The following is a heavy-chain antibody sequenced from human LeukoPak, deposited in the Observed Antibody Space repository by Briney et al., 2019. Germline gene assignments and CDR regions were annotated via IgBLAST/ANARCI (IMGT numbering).Heavy chain of an antibody. CDR3: VKNSGVSWGVSDY. J-gene: IGHJ4*02. CDR2: FGSTGGRT. Sequence: PGGSLRLSCAASGFTFSTYAMTWVRQAPGKGLEWISTFGSTGGRTFYADSVRGRFTISRDNSKNTLYLQMNSLRAEDTALYYCVKNSGVSWGVSDYWGQGALVTVSS. CDR1: GFTFSTYA. D-gene: IGHD2-15*01. V-gene: IGHV3-23*01.